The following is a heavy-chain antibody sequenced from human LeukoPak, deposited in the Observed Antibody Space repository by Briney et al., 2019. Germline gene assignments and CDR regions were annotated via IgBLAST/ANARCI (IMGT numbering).Heavy chain of an antibody. CDR2: IRSKANSYAT. D-gene: IGHD3-3*01. CDR1: GFTFSGSA. J-gene: IGHJ6*03. Sequence: GESLKISCAASGFTFSGSAMHWVRQASGKGLEWVGRIRSKANSYATAYAASVKGRFTISRDDSKNTAYLQMNSLKTEDTAVYYCTRFLYDFWSGYYYYMDVWGKGTTVTVSS. CDR3: TRFLYDFWSGYYYYMDV. V-gene: IGHV3-73*01.